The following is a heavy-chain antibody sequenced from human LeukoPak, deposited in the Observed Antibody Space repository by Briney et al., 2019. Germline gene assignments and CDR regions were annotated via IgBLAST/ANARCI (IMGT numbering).Heavy chain of an antibody. V-gene: IGHV3-53*01. CDR2: LYTGGST. Sequence: PGGSLRLSRAASGFTVSANFMRWVRQAPGKGLEWVSVLYTGGSTYYADSVKGRFTIPRDDSKNTLYLQMNSLRAEDTAVYYCARIPGTDYFDYWGQGTLVTVSS. D-gene: IGHD1-20*01. CDR1: GFTVSANF. J-gene: IGHJ4*02. CDR3: ARIPGTDYFDY.